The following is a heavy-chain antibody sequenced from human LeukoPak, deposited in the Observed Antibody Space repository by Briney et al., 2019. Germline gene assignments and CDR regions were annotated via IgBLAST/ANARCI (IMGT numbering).Heavy chain of an antibody. D-gene: IGHD1-26*01. CDR3: ARYWVGATAFDY. J-gene: IGHJ4*02. CDR2: INHSGST. V-gene: IGHV4-34*01. CDR1: GGSFSGYY. Sequence: PSETLSLTCAVYGGSFSGYYWSWVRQPPGKGLEWIGEINHSGSTNYNPSLKSRVTISVDTSKNQFSLKLSSVTAADTAVYYCARYWVGATAFDYWGQGTLVTVSS.